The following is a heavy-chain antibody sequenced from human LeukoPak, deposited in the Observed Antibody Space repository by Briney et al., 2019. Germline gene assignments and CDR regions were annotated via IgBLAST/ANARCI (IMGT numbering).Heavy chain of an antibody. V-gene: IGHV4-39*07. CDR1: GGSIGSSSYY. CDR3: AREPLTGESDYFDY. Sequence: SETLSLTCTVSGGSIGSSSYYWGWIRQPPGKGLEWIGSIYYSGSTYCNPSLKSRVTISVDTSKNQFSLKLSSVTAADTAVYYCAREPLTGESDYFDYWGQGTLVTVSS. D-gene: IGHD7-27*01. CDR2: IYYSGST. J-gene: IGHJ4*02.